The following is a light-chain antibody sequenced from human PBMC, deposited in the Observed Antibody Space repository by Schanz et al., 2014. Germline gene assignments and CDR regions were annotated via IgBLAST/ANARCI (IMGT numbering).Light chain of an antibody. CDR1: QSVSNK. CDR3: QQYGSSFPRT. Sequence: EIVMTQSPATLSVSPGERATLSCRASQSVSNKLAWYQHKPGQAPRLLIYGASTRATGIPARFSGSGSGTDFTLTISRLEPEDFAVYYCQQYGSSFPRTFGQGTKVEIK. J-gene: IGKJ1*01. V-gene: IGKV3-15*01. CDR2: GAS.